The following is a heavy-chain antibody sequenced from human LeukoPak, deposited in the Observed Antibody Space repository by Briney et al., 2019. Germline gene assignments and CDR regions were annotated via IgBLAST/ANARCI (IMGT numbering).Heavy chain of an antibody. CDR3: ARVASSTRTFDY. J-gene: IGHJ4*02. CDR2: INPSGGST. CDR1: GYTFTSYY. Sequence: ASVKVSCKASGYTFTSYYIHWVRQTPGQGLEWMGIINPSGGSTSYAQKFQGRVTMTRDMSTSTVYMELSSLRSEDTAVYYCARVASSTRTFDYWGQGTLVTVSS. V-gene: IGHV1-46*01.